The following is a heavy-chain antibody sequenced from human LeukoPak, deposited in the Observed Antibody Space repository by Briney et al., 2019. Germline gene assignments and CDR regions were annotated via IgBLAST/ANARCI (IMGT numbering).Heavy chain of an antibody. CDR1: GFTFSDYY. Sequence: GGSLRLSCAASGFTFSDYYMSWIRQAPGKGLEWVSYISSSGSTIYYADSVKGRFTISRDNAKNSLYLQMNSLRAEDTAVYYCARGFSAYYDSSGYKPNLFDYWGQGTLVTVSS. V-gene: IGHV3-11*04. CDR2: ISSSGSTI. CDR3: ARGFSAYYDSSGYKPNLFDY. D-gene: IGHD3-22*01. J-gene: IGHJ4*02.